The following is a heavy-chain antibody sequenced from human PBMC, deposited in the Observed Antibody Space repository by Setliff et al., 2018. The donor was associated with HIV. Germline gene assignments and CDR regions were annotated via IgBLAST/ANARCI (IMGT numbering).Heavy chain of an antibody. V-gene: IGHV4-38-2*01. Sequence: SETLSLTCAVSGYSISSGYYWGWIRQPPGKGLEWIGSIYHSESTNYNPSLKSRVTISVDTSKNQFSLKLSSVTAADTAVYYCASLPPLYDSSGYYFDYWGQGTLVTVSS. J-gene: IGHJ4*02. CDR2: IYHSEST. CDR3: ASLPPLYDSSGYYFDY. D-gene: IGHD3-22*01. CDR1: GYSISSGYY.